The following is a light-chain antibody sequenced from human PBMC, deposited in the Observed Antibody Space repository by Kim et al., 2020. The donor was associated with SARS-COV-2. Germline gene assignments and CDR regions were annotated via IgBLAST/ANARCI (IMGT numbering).Light chain of an antibody. V-gene: IGKV1-5*03. J-gene: IGKJ5*01. CDR2: KAS. CDR3: QQYNSYSIT. Sequence: ASVGDRVTITCRASQSISSWLTWYQQKPGKAPKLLIYKASSLESGVPSRFSGSGSGTEFTLTISSLQPDDFATYYCQQYNSYSITFGGGTRLEIK. CDR1: QSISSW.